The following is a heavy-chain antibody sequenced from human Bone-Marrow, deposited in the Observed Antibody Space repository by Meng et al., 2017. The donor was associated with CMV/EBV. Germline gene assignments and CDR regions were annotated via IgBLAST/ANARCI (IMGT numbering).Heavy chain of an antibody. CDR1: GGSISSGGYY. Sequence: SETLSLTCTVSGGSISSGGYYWSWIRQHPGKGLEWIGYIYYSGSTYYNPSLKSRVTISVDTSKNQFSLKLSSVTAADTAVYYCARDPVGAASGAFDIWGQGTMVTVSS. CDR3: ARDPVGAASGAFDI. CDR2: IYYSGST. V-gene: IGHV4-31*03. J-gene: IGHJ3*02. D-gene: IGHD2-15*01.